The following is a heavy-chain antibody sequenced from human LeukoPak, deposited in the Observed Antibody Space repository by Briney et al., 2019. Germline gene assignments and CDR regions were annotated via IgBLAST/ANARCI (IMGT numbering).Heavy chain of an antibody. CDR1: GFTFSSHT. V-gene: IGHV3-30-3*01. CDR3: ARDGSYYSSGWQNFDY. Sequence: GRSLRLSCAASGFTFSSHTMHWVRQAPGKGLEWVAVISYDGNNKYYADSVKGRFTISRDNSKNTLYLQMNSLRADDTAVYNCARDGSYYSSGWQNFDYWGQGTLVTVSS. CDR2: ISYDGNNK. D-gene: IGHD3-22*01. J-gene: IGHJ4*02.